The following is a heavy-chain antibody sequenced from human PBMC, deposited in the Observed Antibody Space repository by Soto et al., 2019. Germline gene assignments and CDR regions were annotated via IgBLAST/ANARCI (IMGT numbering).Heavy chain of an antibody. CDR3: AKIAELWFGELLSYYYYYMDV. D-gene: IGHD3-10*01. V-gene: IGHV3-30*18. CDR2: ISYDGSNK. J-gene: IGHJ6*03. CDR1: GFTFSSYG. Sequence: GGSLRLSCAASGFTFSSYGMHWVRQAPGKGLEWVAVISYDGSNKYYADSVKGRFTISRDNSKNTLYLQMNSLRAEDTAVYYCAKIAELWFGELLSYYYYYMDVWGKGTTVTVSS.